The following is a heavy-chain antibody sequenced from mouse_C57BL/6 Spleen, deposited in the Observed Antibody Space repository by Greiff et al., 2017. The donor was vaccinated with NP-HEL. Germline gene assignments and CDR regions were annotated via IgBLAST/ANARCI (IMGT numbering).Heavy chain of an antibody. CDR2: INPGSGGT. CDR1: GYAFTNYL. J-gene: IGHJ4*01. Sequence: QVQLQQPGAELVRPGTSVKVSCKASGYAFTNYLIEWVKQRPGQGLEWIGVINPGSGGTNYNEKFKGKATLTADKSSSTAYMQLSSLTSEDSAVYFCARSREYEGSAMDYWGQGTSVTVSS. V-gene: IGHV1-54*01. D-gene: IGHD2-3*01. CDR3: ARSREYEGSAMDY.